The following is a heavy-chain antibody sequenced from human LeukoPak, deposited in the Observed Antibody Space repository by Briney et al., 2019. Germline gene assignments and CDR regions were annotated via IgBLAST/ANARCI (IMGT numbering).Heavy chain of an antibody. Sequence: SETLSLTCTVSGGSISSSSYYWGWIRQPPGKGLEWIGSIYYSGSTYYNPSLKSRVTISVDTSKNQFSLKLTSVTAADTAVYYCAKTDYGPPSYFDYWGQGTLVTVSS. CDR1: GGSISSSSYY. J-gene: IGHJ4*02. CDR3: AKTDYGPPSYFDY. V-gene: IGHV4-39*01. CDR2: IYYSGST. D-gene: IGHD4-17*01.